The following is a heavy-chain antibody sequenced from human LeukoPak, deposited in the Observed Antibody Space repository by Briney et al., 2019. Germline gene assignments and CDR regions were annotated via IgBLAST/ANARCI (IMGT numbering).Heavy chain of an antibody. CDR2: ISAYNGNT. Sequence: ASVKVSCKASGYTFTSYGISWVRQAPGQGLEWMGWISAYNGNTNYAQKLQGRVTMTTDTSTSTAYMELRSLRSDDTAVYYCARDHEGYDSPLVAFDTWGQGTMVTVSS. V-gene: IGHV1-18*01. CDR3: ARDHEGYDSPLVAFDT. CDR1: GYTFTSYG. D-gene: IGHD3-22*01. J-gene: IGHJ3*02.